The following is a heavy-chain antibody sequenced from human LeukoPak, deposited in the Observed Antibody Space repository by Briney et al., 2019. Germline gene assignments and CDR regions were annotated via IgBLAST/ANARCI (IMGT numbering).Heavy chain of an antibody. Sequence: GGSLRLSCSASGFPFSRYWMIWVRQAPAKGLDGVAKINQVESEQYYVDSVKSRFTISRDNAKNSLYLQMHSLRAEDAAVYYCAREVITMVRGVNLDYWGQGTLDSVSS. CDR2: INQVESEQ. D-gene: IGHD3-10*01. V-gene: IGHV3-7*01. CDR1: GFPFSRYW. J-gene: IGHJ4*02. CDR3: AREVITMVRGVNLDY.